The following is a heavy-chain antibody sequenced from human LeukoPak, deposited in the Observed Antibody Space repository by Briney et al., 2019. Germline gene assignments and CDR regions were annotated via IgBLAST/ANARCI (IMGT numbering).Heavy chain of an antibody. CDR3: TRDICSVLWFGDSCDAFDI. J-gene: IGHJ3*02. D-gene: IGHD3-10*01. CDR2: IRSKAYGGTT. V-gene: IGHV3-49*04. Sequence: GGSLRLSCSASGFTFNTYWMSWVRQAPGKGLEWVGFIRSKAYGGTTEYAASVKGRFTISRDDSKSIAYLQMNSLETEDTAMYYCTRDICSVLWFGDSCDAFDIWGQGTMVTVSS. CDR1: GFTFNTYW.